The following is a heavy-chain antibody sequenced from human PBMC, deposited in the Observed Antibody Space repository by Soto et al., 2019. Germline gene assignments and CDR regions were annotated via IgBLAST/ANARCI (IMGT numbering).Heavy chain of an antibody. J-gene: IGHJ4*02. CDR3: ARGHSGYDWRYFDY. Sequence: GGSLRLSCAASGFTFSSYSMNWVRQAPGKGLEWVSSISSSSSYIYYADSVKGRFTISRDNAKNSLYLQMNSLRAEDTAVYYCARGHSGYDWRYFDYWGQGTLVTVSS. V-gene: IGHV3-21*01. D-gene: IGHD5-12*01. CDR2: ISSSSSYI. CDR1: GFTFSSYS.